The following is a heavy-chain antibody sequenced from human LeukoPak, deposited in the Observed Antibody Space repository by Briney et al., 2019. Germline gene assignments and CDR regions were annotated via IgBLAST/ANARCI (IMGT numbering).Heavy chain of an antibody. D-gene: IGHD3-10*01. CDR3: ARDYGSGSYRSYLDY. J-gene: IGHJ4*02. Sequence: GRFTISRDNAKNSLYLQMNSLRAEDTAVYYCARDYGSGSYRSYLDYWGQGTLVTVSS. V-gene: IGHV3-11*06.